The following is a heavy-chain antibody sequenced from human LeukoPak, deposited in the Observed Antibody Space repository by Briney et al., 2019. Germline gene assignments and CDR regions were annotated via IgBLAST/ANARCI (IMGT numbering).Heavy chain of an antibody. CDR1: GFTFSNYW. CDR2: IKEDGGKK. V-gene: IGHV3-7*01. D-gene: IGHD2-15*01. Sequence: SGGSLRLSCAASGFTFSNYWMTWVRQAPGKGLEWVAHIKEDGGKKHYVDPVKGRFTISRDNAKNSLYLQMNSLRAQDMAMYYRVRDRGYFSGGTTYAFLDYWGRETLVTVSS. J-gene: IGHJ4*02. CDR3: VRDRGYFSGGTTYAFLDY.